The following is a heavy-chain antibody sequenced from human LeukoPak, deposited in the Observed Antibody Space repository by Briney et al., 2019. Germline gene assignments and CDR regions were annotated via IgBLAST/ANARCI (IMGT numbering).Heavy chain of an antibody. Sequence: ASVKVSCKASGYTFTSYAMHWVRQAPGQRLEWMGWSNAGNGNTKYSQKFQGRVTMTRNTSISTAYMELSSLRSEDTAVYYCATSLYYYYYMDVWGKGTTVTVSS. CDR3: ATSLYYYYYMDV. CDR1: GYTFTSYA. CDR2: SNAGNGNT. J-gene: IGHJ6*03. V-gene: IGHV1-3*01.